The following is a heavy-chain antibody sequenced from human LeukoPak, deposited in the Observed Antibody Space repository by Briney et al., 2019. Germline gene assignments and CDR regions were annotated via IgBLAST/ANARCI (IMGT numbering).Heavy chain of an antibody. J-gene: IGHJ4*02. V-gene: IGHV3-48*03. D-gene: IGHD2-15*01. CDR2: ISSSGSTI. CDR3: ARDVVAATLDY. CDR1: GFTFSSYE. Sequence: PGGSLRLSCAASGFTFSSYEMNWVRQAPGKGLEWVSYISSSGSTIYYADSVKGRFTISRDNAKNSLYLQMNSLRAEDTAVYYCARDVVAATLDYWGQGTLVTVSS.